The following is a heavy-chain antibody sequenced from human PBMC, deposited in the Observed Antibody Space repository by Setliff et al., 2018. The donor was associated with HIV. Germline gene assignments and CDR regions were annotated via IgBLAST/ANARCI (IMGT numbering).Heavy chain of an antibody. Sequence: KTSETLSLTCAVSGYSVSSGYYWAWIRQAPGKGLQWIGQMYYTGTTVYNPSLSSRVTISQDKSRNQFSLKLTSVTATDTAIYYCARGVGIGGNWFDPWGQGIMVTVSS. CDR1: GYSVSSGYY. CDR2: MYYTGTT. D-gene: IGHD2-15*01. V-gene: IGHV4-38-2*01. CDR3: ARGVGIGGNWFDP. J-gene: IGHJ5*02.